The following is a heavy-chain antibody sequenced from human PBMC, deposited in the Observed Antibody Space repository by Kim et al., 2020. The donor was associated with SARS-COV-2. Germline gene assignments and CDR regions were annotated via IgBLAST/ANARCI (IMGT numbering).Heavy chain of an antibody. Sequence: ADYAQKFQGNVTITADKSSNLVYMELSSLTSEDAAVYYCAKLAGDGDPSDIWGQGTMVAVSS. J-gene: IGHJ3*02. V-gene: IGHV1-69*02. CDR3: AKLAGDGDPSDI. D-gene: IGHD4-17*01. CDR2: A.